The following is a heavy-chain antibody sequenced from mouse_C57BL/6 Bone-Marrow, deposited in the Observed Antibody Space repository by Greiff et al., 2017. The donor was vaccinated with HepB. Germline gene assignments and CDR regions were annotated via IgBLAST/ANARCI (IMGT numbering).Heavy chain of an antibody. Sequence: EVKLVESGTVLARPGASVKMSCKTSGYTFTSYWMHWVKQRPGQGLEWIGAIYPGKSNTSYNQQFKGKAKLTAVTSASTAYMELSSLTNEDSAVYYWTRRGNYYGSPAWFAYWGQGTLVTVSA. V-gene: IGHV1-5*01. CDR3: TRRGNYYGSPAWFAY. J-gene: IGHJ3*01. CDR1: GYTFTSYW. CDR2: IYPGKSNT. D-gene: IGHD1-1*01.